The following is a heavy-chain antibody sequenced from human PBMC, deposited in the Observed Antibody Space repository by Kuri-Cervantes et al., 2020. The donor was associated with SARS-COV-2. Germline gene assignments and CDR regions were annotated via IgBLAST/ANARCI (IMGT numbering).Heavy chain of an antibody. D-gene: IGHD3-3*01. Sequence: GSLRLSCAVYGGSFSGYYWSWIRQPPGKGLEWIGEINHSGSTNYNPSLKSRVTISVDTSKNQFSLKLSSVTAADTAAYYCARPNSPYTIFGSVNYYYMDVWGKGTTVTVSS. V-gene: IGHV4-34*01. CDR3: ARPNSPYTIFGSVNYYYMDV. CDR2: INHSGST. CDR1: GGSFSGYY. J-gene: IGHJ6*03.